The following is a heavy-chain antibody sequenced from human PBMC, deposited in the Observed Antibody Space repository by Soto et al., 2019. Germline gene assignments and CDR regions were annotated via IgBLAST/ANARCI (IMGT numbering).Heavy chain of an antibody. CDR2: IIAYNGNT. V-gene: IGHV1-18*01. D-gene: IGHD3-10*01. CDR3: ARDMGYYGDFDY. Sequence: ASAKVSFKACGYTLTSYGISWVRQAPGQGLQRMGWIIAYNGNTNYAQKLQGRVTMTTDTSTSTAYMELRSLRSDDTAVYYCARDMGYYGDFDYWGQGTLVTVSS. J-gene: IGHJ4*02. CDR1: GYTLTSYG.